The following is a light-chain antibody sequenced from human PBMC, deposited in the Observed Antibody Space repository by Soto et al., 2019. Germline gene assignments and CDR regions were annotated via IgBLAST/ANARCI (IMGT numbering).Light chain of an antibody. CDR3: QQHNSYPVT. CDR1: QGISSD. CDR2: TAS. J-gene: IGKJ4*01. V-gene: IGKV1-9*01. Sequence: DIQLTQSPSFLSASVGDRVTITCRASQGISSDLAWYQQKPGKAPNLLIYTASTLQSGVPSRFSGSGSGTEFTLTISSLQPEDFATYYCQQHNSYPVTFGGGTKVEIK.